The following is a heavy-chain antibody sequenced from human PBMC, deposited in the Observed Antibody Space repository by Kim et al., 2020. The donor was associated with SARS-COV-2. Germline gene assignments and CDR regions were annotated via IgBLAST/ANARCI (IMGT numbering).Heavy chain of an antibody. D-gene: IGHD3-10*01. J-gene: IGHJ4*02. V-gene: IGHV1-2*06. CDR1: GYTFTDYH. CDR3: ARSSLLDFDH. Sequence: ASVKVSCRASGYTFTDYHIHWVRQAPGQGLEWMGRLSANSGGTNYAQNFRGRVTMTRDTSINTVYLELTRLTSDDTAVYYCARSSLLDFDHWGQGTLVTVSS. CDR2: LSANSGGT.